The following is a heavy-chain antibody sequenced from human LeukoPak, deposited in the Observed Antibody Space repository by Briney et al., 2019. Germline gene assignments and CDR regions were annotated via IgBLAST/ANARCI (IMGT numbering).Heavy chain of an antibody. CDR3: ARGFNT. CDR2: ISGSGENL. Sequence: GGSLKLSCTGSGFTFSDFYMSWIREAPRKGLEWLSYISGSGENLDYADSVKGRFTIPRDNVKNSVYLQMSDLIAEDTALYFCARGFNTWGQGTLVTVSS. V-gene: IGHV3-11*01. CDR1: GFTFSDFY. J-gene: IGHJ4*02.